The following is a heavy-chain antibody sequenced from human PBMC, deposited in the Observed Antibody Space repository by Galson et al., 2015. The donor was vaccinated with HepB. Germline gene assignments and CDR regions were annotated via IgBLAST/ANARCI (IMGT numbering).Heavy chain of an antibody. V-gene: IGHV3-11*05. CDR1: GFTFGDYY. Sequence: SLRLSCAASGFTFGDYYMSWIRQAPGKGLEWLSYISGSSTYTNYADSVEGRFTISSDNGRNSLYLQMNSLRAEDTAVYYCARDSCNSTSCYDYWGPGTLVTVSS. D-gene: IGHD2-2*01. J-gene: IGHJ4*02. CDR2: ISGSSTYT. CDR3: ARDSCNSTSCYDY.